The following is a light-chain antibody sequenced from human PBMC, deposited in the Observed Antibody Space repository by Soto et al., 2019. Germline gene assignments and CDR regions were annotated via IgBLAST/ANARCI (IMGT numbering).Light chain of an antibody. CDR3: QSYDTAPTWT. CDR2: GAS. V-gene: IGKV1-27*01. CDR1: QGVSNY. Sequence: DIQMTQSPSSLSASVGDRVTIACRASQGVSNYLAWFQQKPGKVPKLLMYGASILQSGVPSRFSGSGSGTDFTLTISSLQPEDVATYYCQSYDTAPTWTFGQGTKVEIK. J-gene: IGKJ1*01.